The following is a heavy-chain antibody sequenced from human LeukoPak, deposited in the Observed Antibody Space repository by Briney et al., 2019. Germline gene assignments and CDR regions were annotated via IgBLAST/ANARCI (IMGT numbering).Heavy chain of an antibody. CDR3: ASCWGTSCHAYYMDV. J-gene: IGHJ6*03. V-gene: IGHV7-4-1*02. D-gene: IGHD2-2*01. CDR2: ININTGKP. CDR1: GYTFTNYA. Sequence: GASVKVSCKASGYTFTNYAMNWVRQAPGQRPEWMGWININTGKPTYAQGFTGRFVFSLDTSVSTAYLQISSLKAEDTAVYYCASCWGTSCHAYYMDVWGKGTTVTVSS.